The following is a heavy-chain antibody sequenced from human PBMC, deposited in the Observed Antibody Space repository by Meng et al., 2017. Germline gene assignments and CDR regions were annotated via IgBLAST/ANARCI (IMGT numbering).Heavy chain of an antibody. CDR3: ARDRGWELLNPLDI. D-gene: IGHD1-26*01. V-gene: IGHV3-11*04. J-gene: IGHJ3*02. Sequence: GGSLRLSCAASGFTFSDYYISWIRQAPGKGLEWVSYISSSGSTIYYADSVKGRFTISRDNAKNSLYLQMNSLRAEDTAVYYCARDRGWELLNPLDIWGQGTMVTVSS. CDR2: ISSSGSTI. CDR1: GFTFSDYY.